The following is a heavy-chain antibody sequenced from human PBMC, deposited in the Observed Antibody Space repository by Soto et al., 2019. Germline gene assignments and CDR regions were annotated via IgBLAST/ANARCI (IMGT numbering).Heavy chain of an antibody. CDR2: ISGSGGST. CDR3: AKRTTDWANPFDS. CDR1: GFTFSSYG. D-gene: IGHD3-9*01. J-gene: IGHJ4*02. V-gene: IGHV3-23*01. Sequence: EVQLLESGGGSVQPGGSLRLSCAASGFTFSSYGMSWVRQAPGKGLEWVSGISGSGGSTYYADSVKGRFTISRDNSKNTLYLQMNGMRAEDTAVYYCAKRTTDWANPFDSWGQGTLVTVSS.